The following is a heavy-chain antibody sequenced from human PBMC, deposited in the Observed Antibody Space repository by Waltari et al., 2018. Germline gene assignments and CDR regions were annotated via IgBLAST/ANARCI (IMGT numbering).Heavy chain of an antibody. Sequence: QVQLVQSGVEVKKPGASVRVSCKASGYTFTVYYLHWIRQAPGQGPEWMWWINPNNGVTHYAQKFQCRVTMTRDTSINTAYLEVTSDDTAVYFCARDRWGESHGYGYWGRGTLVTVSS. CDR3: ARDRWGESHGYGY. D-gene: IGHD7-27*01. J-gene: IGHJ4*02. CDR2: INPNNGVT. V-gene: IGHV1-2*02. CDR1: GYTFTVYY.